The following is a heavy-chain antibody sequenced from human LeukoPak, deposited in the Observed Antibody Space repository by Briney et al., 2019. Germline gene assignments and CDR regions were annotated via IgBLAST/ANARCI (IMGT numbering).Heavy chain of an antibody. Sequence: QPGGSLRLSCAASGFTFSRYAMHWVRQAPGKGLEWVAFIRYDGSNTYYVDSVKGRFTISRDNSKNTLYLQMDSLRAEDTAIYYCAKVSVEMATIGYFDYWGQGTLVTVSS. CDR3: AKVSVEMATIGYFDY. CDR2: IRYDGSNT. D-gene: IGHD5-24*01. J-gene: IGHJ4*02. V-gene: IGHV3-30*02. CDR1: GFTFSRYA.